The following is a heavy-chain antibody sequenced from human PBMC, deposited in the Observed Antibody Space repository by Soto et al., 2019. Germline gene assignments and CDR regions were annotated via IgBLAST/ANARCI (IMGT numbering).Heavy chain of an antibody. Sequence: GASVKVSCKASGGTFSSYAITWVRQAPGQGLEWMGGIIPLFGTVIYAQKFQGRVTITADEITSTTYIKLNSLTGEDTARYYCAKGQWLDDCWGRGTLVTVSS. CDR3: AKGQWLDDC. CDR2: IIPLFGTV. D-gene: IGHD6-19*01. V-gene: IGHV1-69*13. J-gene: IGHJ4*02. CDR1: GGTFSSYA.